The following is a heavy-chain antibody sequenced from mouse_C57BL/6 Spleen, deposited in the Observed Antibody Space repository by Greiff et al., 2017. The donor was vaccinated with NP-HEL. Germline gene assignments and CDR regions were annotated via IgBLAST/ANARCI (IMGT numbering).Heavy chain of an antibody. CDR3: ARRTTVVAEGAMDY. Sequence: EMQGVESGGGLVKPGGSLKLSCAASGFTFSDYGMHWVRQAPEKGLEWVAYISSGSSTIYYADTVKGRFTISRDNAKNNLFLQMTSLRSEDTAMYYCARRTTVVAEGAMDYWGQGTSVTVSS. CDR1: GFTFSDYG. CDR2: ISSGSSTI. J-gene: IGHJ4*01. V-gene: IGHV5-17*01. D-gene: IGHD1-1*01.